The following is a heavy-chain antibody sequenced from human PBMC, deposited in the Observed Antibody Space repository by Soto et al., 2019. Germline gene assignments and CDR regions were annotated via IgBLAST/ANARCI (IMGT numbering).Heavy chain of an antibody. CDR3: ARAGYYYGSGSKNWFDP. V-gene: IGHV1-69*13. CDR1: GGTFSRYA. CDR2: IIPIFGTA. D-gene: IGHD3-10*01. J-gene: IGHJ5*02. Sequence: SVKVSCKASGGTFSRYAISWVRQAPGRGLEWMGGIIPIFGTANYAQKFQGRVTITADESTSTAYMELSSLRSEDTAVYYCARAGYYYGSGSKNWFDPWGQGTLVTVSS.